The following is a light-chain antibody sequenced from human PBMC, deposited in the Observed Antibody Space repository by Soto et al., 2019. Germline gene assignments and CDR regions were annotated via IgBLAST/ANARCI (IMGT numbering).Light chain of an antibody. V-gene: IGKV3-20*01. CDR3: QQYGTSPPT. J-gene: IGKJ1*01. Sequence: EVVLTQSPGTLSLPPGESATLSCRASQSVSSSDLAWYQQKPGQAPRLLISGASSRATGIPDRFSGSGSGTNFTLTISRLEPEDFAVFYCQQYGTSPPTFGQGTKVDIK. CDR1: QSVSSSD. CDR2: GAS.